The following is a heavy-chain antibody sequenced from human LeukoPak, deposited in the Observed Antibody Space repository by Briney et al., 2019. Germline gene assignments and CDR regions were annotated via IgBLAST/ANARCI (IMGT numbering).Heavy chain of an antibody. Sequence: QPGGSLRLSCAASGFTFSSYVMTWVRQAPGKGLEWVSSISASGGTTYYADSVKGRFTISRDNSKNTVYMQMNSLRAEDTAVHYCAKRKVATEYYFDYWGQGTLVTVSS. CDR1: GFTFSSYV. CDR2: ISASGGTT. V-gene: IGHV3-23*01. J-gene: IGHJ4*02. CDR3: AKRKVATEYYFDY. D-gene: IGHD1-26*01.